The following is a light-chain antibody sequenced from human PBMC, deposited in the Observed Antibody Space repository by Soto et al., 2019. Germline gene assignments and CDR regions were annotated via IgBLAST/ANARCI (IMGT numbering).Light chain of an antibody. CDR2: EVS. J-gene: IGLJ2*01. V-gene: IGLV2-14*01. CDR3: SSYTSSSTLV. CDR1: SNDVGGYNY. Sequence: QSALTQPASVSGSPGQSITISCTGTSNDVGGYNYVSWYQQHPGKAPKLMIYEVSNRPSGVSNRFSGSKSGNTASLTISGLQAEDEAEYYCSSYTSSSTLVFGGGTKLTVL.